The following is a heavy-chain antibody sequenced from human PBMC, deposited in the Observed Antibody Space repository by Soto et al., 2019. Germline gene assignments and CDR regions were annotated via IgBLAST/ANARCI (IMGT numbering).Heavy chain of an antibody. D-gene: IGHD2-15*01. CDR3: ARELIWQETPDEFYYYYYYMDV. CDR1: GGSISSGGYY. Sequence: PSETLSLTCTVSGGSISSGGYYWSWIRQHPGKGLEWIGYIYYSGSTYYNPSLKSRVTISVDTSKNQFSLKLSSVTAADTAVYYCARELIWQETPDEFYYYYYYMDVWGKGTTVTVSS. V-gene: IGHV4-31*03. J-gene: IGHJ6*03. CDR2: IYYSGST.